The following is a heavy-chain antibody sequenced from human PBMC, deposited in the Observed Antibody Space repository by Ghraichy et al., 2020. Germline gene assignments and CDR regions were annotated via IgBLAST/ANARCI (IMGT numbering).Heavy chain of an antibody. CDR1: GYTFTGYY. CDR2: INPNSGNT. Sequence: ASVKVSCKASGYTFTGYYMHWVRQAPGQGLEWMGWINPNSGNTNYAQKFQGRVTITRNTSISTAYMELSRLRSDDTAVYYCAGGMLNFMAGSRWGFGAFDIWGQGTMVTVSS. D-gene: IGHD2-8*01. V-gene: IGHV1-2*02. J-gene: IGHJ3*02. CDR3: AGGMLNFMAGSRWGFGAFDI.